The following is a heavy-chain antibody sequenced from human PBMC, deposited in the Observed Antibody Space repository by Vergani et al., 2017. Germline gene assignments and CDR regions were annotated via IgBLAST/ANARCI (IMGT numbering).Heavy chain of an antibody. J-gene: IGHJ4*02. Sequence: EVQLVESGGGLVKPGGSLRLSCAASGFTFSSYSMNWVRQAPGKGLEWVSSISSSSSYRYYADSVKGRFTSSRDNAKHSLYLQMTSLRAEDTAVYYCASFAKGRGVGYWGQGTLVTVSS. CDR1: GFTFSSYS. CDR3: ASFAKGRGVGY. D-gene: IGHD2-21*01. V-gene: IGHV3-21*01. CDR2: ISSSSSYR.